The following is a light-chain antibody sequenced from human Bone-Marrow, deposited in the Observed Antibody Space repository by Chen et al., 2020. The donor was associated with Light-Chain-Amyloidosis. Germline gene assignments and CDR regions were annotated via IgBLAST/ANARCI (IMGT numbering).Light chain of an antibody. J-gene: IGLJ3*02. Sequence: SYVLTQPSSVSVAPGQTATNACGGNNIGSTSVHWYQQTPGQAPLLVVYDDSDRPSGIPERLSGSNSGNTATLTISRVEAGDEADDYCQVWDRSSDRPVFGGGTKLTVL. CDR1: NIGSTS. V-gene: IGLV3-21*02. CDR3: QVWDRSSDRPV. CDR2: DDS.